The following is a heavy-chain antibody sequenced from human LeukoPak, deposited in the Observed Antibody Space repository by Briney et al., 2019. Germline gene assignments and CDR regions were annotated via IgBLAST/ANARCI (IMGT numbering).Heavy chain of an antibody. J-gene: IGHJ3*02. Sequence: ASETLSLTCTVSGGSISSSNYYWGWIRQPPGKGLEWIGSIYYSGSTYYNPSLKGRVTISADTSKNQFSLKLSSVTAADTAVYYCARDFAQIPGGFDIWGQGTMVTVSS. V-gene: IGHV4-39*07. CDR3: ARDFAQIPGGFDI. CDR1: GGSISSSNYY. CDR2: IYYSGST. D-gene: IGHD2-15*01.